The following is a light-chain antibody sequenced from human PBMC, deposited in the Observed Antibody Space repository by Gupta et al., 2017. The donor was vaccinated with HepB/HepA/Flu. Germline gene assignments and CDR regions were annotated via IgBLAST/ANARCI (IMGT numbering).Light chain of an antibody. V-gene: IGLV3-19*01. CDR1: SLRSYY. Sequence: SSELPQSPAVSLALGHTVRITCQGDSLRSYYASWYQQKPGQAPVLVIYGKNNRPSGIPDRFSGSSSGNTASLTITGAQAEDEADYYCNSRDSSGNNLVFGGGTKLTVL. J-gene: IGLJ2*01. CDR2: GKN. CDR3: NSRDSSGNNLV.